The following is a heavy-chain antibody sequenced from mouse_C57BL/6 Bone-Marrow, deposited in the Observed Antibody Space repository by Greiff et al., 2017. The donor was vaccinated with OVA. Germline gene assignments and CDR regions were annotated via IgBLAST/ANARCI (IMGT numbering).Heavy chain of an antibody. CDR1: GFTFSSYA. J-gene: IGHJ4*01. CDR3: ARDGRRGYAMDY. CDR2: LSDGGSYT. Sequence: VQLKESGGGLVKPGGSLKLSCAASGFTFSSYAMSWVRQTPEKRLEWVATLSDGGSYTYYPDNVKGRFTISRDNAKNNLYLQMSHLKSEDTAMYYCARDGRRGYAMDYWGQGTSVTVSS. V-gene: IGHV5-4*01.